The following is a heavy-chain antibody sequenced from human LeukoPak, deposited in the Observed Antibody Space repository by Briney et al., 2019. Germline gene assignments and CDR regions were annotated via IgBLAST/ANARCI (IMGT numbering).Heavy chain of an antibody. J-gene: IGHJ3*02. CDR2: FYTSGST. CDR3: AGIRIVGATEERRRDAFDI. CDR1: GGSISNGSYY. Sequence: PSQTLSLTCTVSGGSISNGSYYWNWIRQPAGKGLEWIGRFYTSGSTNYNTFLKSRVTIPVDTSKNQFSLKLSSVTAADTAVYYCAGIRIVGATEERRRDAFDIWGQGTMVTVSS. V-gene: IGHV4-61*02. D-gene: IGHD1-26*01.